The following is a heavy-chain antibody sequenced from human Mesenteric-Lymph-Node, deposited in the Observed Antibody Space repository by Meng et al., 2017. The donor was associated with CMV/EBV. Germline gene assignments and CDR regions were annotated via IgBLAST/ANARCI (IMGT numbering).Heavy chain of an antibody. CDR3: AKDSFGSGSYQLDS. CDR1: GFTFSNYA. CDR2: ISGSGGSI. D-gene: IGHD3-10*01. V-gene: IGHV3-23*01. J-gene: IGHJ4*02. Sequence: ASGFTFSNYAMNWVRQAPGEGLEWVSSISGSGGSIYYADSVKGRFTISRDNSETSLYLQMNSLRAEDTATYYCAKDSFGSGSYQLDSWGQGTLVTVSS.